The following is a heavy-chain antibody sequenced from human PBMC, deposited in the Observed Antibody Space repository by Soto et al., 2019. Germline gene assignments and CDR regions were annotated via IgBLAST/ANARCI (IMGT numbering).Heavy chain of an antibody. J-gene: IGHJ4*02. D-gene: IGHD2-21*01. V-gene: IGHV3-23*01. CDR2: MTGSGATI. CDR3: AKDAVYNDGLWLMDS. Sequence: PGGSLRLTCAAGGITISTFAMTWVRQAPEKGLESVCGMTGSGATIHYADSVRGRFTISKDNSKNALFLQMDYLRDEDTAIYYCAKDAVYNDGLWLMDSWGQGTLVTVSS. CDR1: GITISTFA.